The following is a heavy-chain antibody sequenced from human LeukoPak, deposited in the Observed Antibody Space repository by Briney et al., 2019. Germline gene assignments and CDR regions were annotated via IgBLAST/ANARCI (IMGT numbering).Heavy chain of an antibody. D-gene: IGHD3-10*01. Sequence: GGSLRLSCAASGFTFSSYAMSWVRQAPGKELEWVSAISGSGGSTYYADSVRGRFTISRDNSKNTLYLQMNSLRAEDTAVYYCAKDQSITMPLDAFDIWGQGTMVTVSS. CDR1: GFTFSSYA. V-gene: IGHV3-23*01. CDR3: AKDQSITMPLDAFDI. J-gene: IGHJ3*02. CDR2: ISGSGGST.